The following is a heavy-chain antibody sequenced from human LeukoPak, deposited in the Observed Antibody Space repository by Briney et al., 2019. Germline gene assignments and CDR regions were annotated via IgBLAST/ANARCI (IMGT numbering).Heavy chain of an antibody. CDR3: ARDSQETYHYDTSGYYFDY. CDR2: INPSGGST. CDR1: GYTFTSYG. D-gene: IGHD3-22*01. J-gene: IGHJ4*02. V-gene: IGHV1-46*01. Sequence: ASVKVSCKASGYTFTSYGISWVRQAPGQGLEWMGIINPSGGSTSYAQKFQDRVTMTRDKSTSTVYMELSSLRSGDTAVYYCARDSQETYHYDTSGYYFDYWGQGTLVTVSS.